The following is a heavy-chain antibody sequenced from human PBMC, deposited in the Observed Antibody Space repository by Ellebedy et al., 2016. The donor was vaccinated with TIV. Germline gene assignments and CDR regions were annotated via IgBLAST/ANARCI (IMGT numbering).Heavy chain of an antibody. CDR1: GYTFTSYD. CDR2: MNPNSGNT. J-gene: IGHJ3*02. Sequence: ASVKVSXXASGYTFTSYDINWVRQATGQGLEWMGWMNPNSGNTGYAQKFQGRVTMTRNTSISTAYMELSSLRSEDTAVYYCASYGDYWGDAFDIWGQGTMVTVSS. CDR3: ASYGDYWGDAFDI. V-gene: IGHV1-8*01. D-gene: IGHD4-17*01.